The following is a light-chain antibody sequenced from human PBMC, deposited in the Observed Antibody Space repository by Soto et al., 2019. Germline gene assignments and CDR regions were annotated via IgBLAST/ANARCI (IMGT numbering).Light chain of an antibody. V-gene: IGKV3-15*01. CDR2: CAS. CDR3: EQYNNSPIT. Sequence: EIVMTQSPATLSVSPGERATLSCRASQYIGSNLAWYQQKPGQPPRLLIYCASTRDTGIPARFSGSGSGTEFTLTISSLQSEDFSVYYCEQYNNSPITFGQGTRLEIK. CDR1: QYIGSN. J-gene: IGKJ5*01.